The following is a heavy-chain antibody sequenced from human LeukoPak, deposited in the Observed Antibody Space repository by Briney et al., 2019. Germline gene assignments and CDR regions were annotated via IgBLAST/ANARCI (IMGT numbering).Heavy chain of an antibody. J-gene: IGHJ5*02. CDR2: INHSGST. CDR1: GGSFSGYY. CDR3: ARGNLWIQLWSRYNWFDP. V-gene: IGHV4-34*01. Sequence: SETLSLTCAVYGGSFSGYYWSWIRQPPGKGLEWIGEINHSGSTNYNPSLTSRVTISVDTSRNQFSLKLSSVTAADTAVYYCARGNLWIQLWSRYNWFDPWGQGTLVTVSS. D-gene: IGHD5-18*01.